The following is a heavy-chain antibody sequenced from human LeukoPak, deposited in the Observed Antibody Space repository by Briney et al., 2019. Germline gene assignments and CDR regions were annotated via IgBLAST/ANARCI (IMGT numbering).Heavy chain of an antibody. CDR3: AKDRQMATIRHIDY. J-gene: IGHJ4*02. CDR1: GFTFSSYA. D-gene: IGHD5-24*01. CDR2: ISGSGGST. V-gene: IGHV3-23*01. Sequence: GGSLRLSCAASGFTFSSYAMSWVRQAPGKGLEWVSAISGSGGSTYYADSVKGRFTISRNNSKNTLYLQMNSPRAEDTAVYYCAKDRQMATIRHIDYWGQGTLVTVSS.